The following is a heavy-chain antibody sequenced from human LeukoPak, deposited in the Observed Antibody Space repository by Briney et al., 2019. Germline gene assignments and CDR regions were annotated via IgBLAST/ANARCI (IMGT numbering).Heavy chain of an antibody. CDR3: ARVPAAGITDDY. CDR2: ISSSSSYI. V-gene: IGHV3-21*01. CDR1: GFTFSSYS. J-gene: IGHJ4*02. D-gene: IGHD6-13*01. Sequence: TGGSLRLSCAASGFTFSSYSMNWVRQAPGKGLEWVSSISSSSSYIYYADSVKGRFTISRDNAKNSLYLQMNGLRAEDTAVYYCARVPAAGITDDYWGQGTLVTVSS.